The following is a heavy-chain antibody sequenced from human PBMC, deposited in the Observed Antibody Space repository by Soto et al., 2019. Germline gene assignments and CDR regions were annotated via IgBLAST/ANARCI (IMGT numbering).Heavy chain of an antibody. J-gene: IGHJ4*02. V-gene: IGHV4-30-4*01. Sequence: QVQLQESGPGLVKPSQTLSLTCTVSGGSISIGDYYWSWIRQPPGKGLEWIGYIYYSGSTYYNPSLKSRVTISVDTSKNQFPLKRSSVTAADTAVYYCARAQGSGFLVSWGQGTLVTVSS. CDR1: GGSISIGDYY. D-gene: IGHD3-10*01. CDR2: IYYSGST. CDR3: ARAQGSGFLVS.